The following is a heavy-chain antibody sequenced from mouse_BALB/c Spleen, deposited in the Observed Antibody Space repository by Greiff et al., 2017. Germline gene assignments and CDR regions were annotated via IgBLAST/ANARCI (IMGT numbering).Heavy chain of an antibody. D-gene: IGHD1-1*01. J-gene: IGHJ1*01. Sequence: VHVKQSGPELVKPGASVKMSCKASGYTFTSYVMHWVKQKPGQGLEWIGYINPYNDGTKYNEKFKGKATLTSDKSSSTAYMELSSLTSEDSAVYYCARYGNYWYFDVWGAGTTVTVSS. CDR1: GYTFTSYV. CDR2: INPYNDGT. CDR3: ARYGNYWYFDV. V-gene: IGHV1-14*01.